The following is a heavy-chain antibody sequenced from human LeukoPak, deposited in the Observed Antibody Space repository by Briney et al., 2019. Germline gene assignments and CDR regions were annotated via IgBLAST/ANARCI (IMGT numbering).Heavy chain of an antibody. Sequence: GGSLRLSCAASGFTFSSYWMHWVRQAPGKGLVWVSRINSDGSSTSYADSVKGRFTISRDNAKNTLYLQMNSLRAEDTAVYYCAREVPHYDILTGYEVGAFDIWGQGTMVTVSS. CDR2: INSDGSST. V-gene: IGHV3-74*01. D-gene: IGHD3-9*01. CDR3: AREVPHYDILTGYEVGAFDI. J-gene: IGHJ3*02. CDR1: GFTFSSYW.